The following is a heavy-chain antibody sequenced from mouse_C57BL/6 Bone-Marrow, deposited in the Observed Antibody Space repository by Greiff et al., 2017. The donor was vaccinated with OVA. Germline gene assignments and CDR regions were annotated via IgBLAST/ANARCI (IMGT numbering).Heavy chain of an antibody. Sequence: QVQLQQPGAELVKPGASVKMSCKASGYTFTSYWITWVKQWPGQGLEWIGDIYPGSGSTNYNEKLKSKATLTVDTSSRTAYMQLSSLTSEDSAVYYCAYLFYVVWGTGTTVTVSS. CDR2: IYPGSGST. J-gene: IGHJ1*03. CDR3: AYLFYVV. V-gene: IGHV1-55*01. D-gene: IGHD1-1*01. CDR1: GYTFTSYW.